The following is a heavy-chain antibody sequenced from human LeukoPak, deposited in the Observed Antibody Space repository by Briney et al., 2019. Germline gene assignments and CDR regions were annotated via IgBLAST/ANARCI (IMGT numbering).Heavy chain of an antibody. CDR2: INPNSGGT. V-gene: IGHV1-2*02. D-gene: IGHD2-8*01. CDR1: GYTFTGYY. CDR3: ARDALGCTNGVCYENWFDP. J-gene: IGHJ5*02. Sequence: ASVKVSCKTSGYTFTGYYIHWVRQAPGQGLEWMGWINPNSGGTNYAQKFQGRVTMTRDTSISTAYMELSRLRSDDTAVYYCARDALGCTNGVCYENWFDPWGQGTLVTVSS.